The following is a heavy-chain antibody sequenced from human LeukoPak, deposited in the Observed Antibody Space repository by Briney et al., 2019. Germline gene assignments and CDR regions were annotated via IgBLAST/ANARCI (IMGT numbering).Heavy chain of an antibody. CDR2: IYSGGST. CDR3: ARDFRGQWLKRRPSWYFDL. V-gene: IGHV3-53*01. Sequence: GGSLRLSCAASGFTVSSNYMSWVRQAPGKGLEWVSVIYSGGSTYYADSVKGRFTISRDNAKNSVFLQMNSLRVEDTAVYYCARDFRGQWLKRRPSWYFDLWGRGTLVTVSS. J-gene: IGHJ2*01. D-gene: IGHD6-19*01. CDR1: GFTVSSNY.